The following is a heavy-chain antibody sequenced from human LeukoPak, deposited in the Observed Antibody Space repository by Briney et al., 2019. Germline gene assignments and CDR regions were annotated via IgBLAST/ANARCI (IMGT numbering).Heavy chain of an antibody. V-gene: IGHV4-34*01. Sequence: PSETLSLTCVVYGGSFSDCYWSWVRQPPGKGLEWIGEINHSGSTNYNPSLKSRVTISIHTSNNQFSLKLSSVTAADTAVYYCAGNYYDSSGPFSWSQGTLVTVSS. CDR2: INHSGST. CDR1: GGSFSDCY. D-gene: IGHD3-22*01. CDR3: AGNYYDSSGPFS. J-gene: IGHJ4*02.